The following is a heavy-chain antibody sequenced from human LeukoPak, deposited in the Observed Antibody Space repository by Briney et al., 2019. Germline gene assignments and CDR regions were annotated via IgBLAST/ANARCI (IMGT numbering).Heavy chain of an antibody. J-gene: IGHJ4*02. CDR2: ISASSYST. V-gene: IGHV3-21*01. Sequence: GGSLRLSCAASGFTFSSYAMTWVRQAPGKGLEYVSTISASSYSTYYADSVKGRFTISRDNAKNSLYLQMNSLRAEDTAVYYCARDDSGSHTGFDYWGQGTLVTVSS. CDR1: GFTFSSYA. D-gene: IGHD1-26*01. CDR3: ARDDSGSHTGFDY.